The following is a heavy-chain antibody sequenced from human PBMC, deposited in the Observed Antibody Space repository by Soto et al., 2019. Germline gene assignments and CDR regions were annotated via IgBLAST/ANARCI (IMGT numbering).Heavy chain of an antibody. CDR1: GFTFNNYA. CDR3: AKDMGRIVVVVAAFFDY. J-gene: IGHJ4*02. D-gene: IGHD2-15*01. V-gene: IGHV3-23*01. CDR2: ITGSGGST. Sequence: GGSLRLSCAASGFTFNNYAMSLVRQAPGKGLEWVSAITGSGGSTYYADSVKGRFTISRDNSKNTLYLQMNSLRAEDTAVYYCAKDMGRIVVVVAAFFDYWGQGTLVTVSS.